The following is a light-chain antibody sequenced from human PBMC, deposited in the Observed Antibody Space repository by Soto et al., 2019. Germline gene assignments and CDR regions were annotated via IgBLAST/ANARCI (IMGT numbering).Light chain of an antibody. Sequence: QSVLTQSPSASASLGASVKLTCTLSSEHSDYAIAWHQQQPEKGPRYLMKLNSDGSHSKGDGIPDRFSGSTSGADRYLSISSLQSEDEADYYCQTWGTGIRVFGGGTQLTVL. CDR2: LNSDGSH. CDR1: SEHSDYA. V-gene: IGLV4-69*01. CDR3: QTWGTGIRV. J-gene: IGLJ2*01.